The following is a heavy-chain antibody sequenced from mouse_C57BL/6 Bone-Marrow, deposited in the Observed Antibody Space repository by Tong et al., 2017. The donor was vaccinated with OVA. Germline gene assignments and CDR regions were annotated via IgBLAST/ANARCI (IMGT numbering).Heavy chain of an antibody. CDR2: IWSDGST. D-gene: IGHD2-1*01. V-gene: IGHV2-6*02. J-gene: IGHJ1*03. CDR3: ARNGYYGNYYWYFDV. Sequence: VQLQESGPGLVAPSQSLSITCTVSGFSLTSYGVHWVRQPPGKGLEWLVVIWSDGSTTYNSALKSRLSISKDNSKSQVFLKMNSLQTDDTAMYYCARNGYYGNYYWYFDVWGTGTTVTVSS. CDR1: GFSLTSYG.